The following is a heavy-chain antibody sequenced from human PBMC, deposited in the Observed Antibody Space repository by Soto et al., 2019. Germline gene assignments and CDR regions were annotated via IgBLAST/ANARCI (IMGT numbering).Heavy chain of an antibody. Sequence: LXPSCAVSVFTFDDNAMHWVRQAPEKGLEWVSGINWKSDIGYADSVKGRFTISRDNAENSLYLQMNSLRAEGTALYYCAISQDRGGRTTFIYWGQGTQVTVSS. J-gene: IGHJ4*02. CDR3: AISQDRGGRTTFIY. CDR2: INWKSDI. D-gene: IGHD3-16*01. V-gene: IGHV3-9*01. CDR1: VFTFDDNA.